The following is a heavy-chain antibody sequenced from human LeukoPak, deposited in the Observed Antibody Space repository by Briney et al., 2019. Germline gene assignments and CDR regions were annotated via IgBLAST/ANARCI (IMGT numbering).Heavy chain of an antibody. V-gene: IGHV4-34*01. CDR2: INHSGST. D-gene: IGHD6-19*01. J-gene: IGHJ4*02. CDR3: AREESVAGTTGDY. CDR1: GGSFSGYY. Sequence: KSSETLSLTCAVYGGSFSGYYWSWIRQPPGKGLEWIGEINHSGSTNYNPSLKSRVTISVDTSKNQFSLKLSSVTAADTAVYYCAREESVAGTTGDYWGQGTLVTVSS.